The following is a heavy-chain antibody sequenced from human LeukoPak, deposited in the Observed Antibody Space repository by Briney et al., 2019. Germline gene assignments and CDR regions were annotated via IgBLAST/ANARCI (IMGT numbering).Heavy chain of an antibody. Sequence: GGSLRLSCAASGFTFDDYGVNWVRQAPGKGLEWVSGVNWNGGSTNYADSVKGRFTMSRDNSKNTLYLQMNSLRAEDTAVYYCARDGYYDSSGLGGFDLWGRGTLVTVSS. CDR1: GFTFDDYG. CDR3: ARDGYYDSSGLGGFDL. D-gene: IGHD3-22*01. V-gene: IGHV3-20*04. J-gene: IGHJ2*01. CDR2: VNWNGGST.